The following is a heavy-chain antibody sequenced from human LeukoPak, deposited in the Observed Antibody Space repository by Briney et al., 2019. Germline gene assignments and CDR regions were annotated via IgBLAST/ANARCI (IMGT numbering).Heavy chain of an antibody. V-gene: IGHV3-30*02. J-gene: IGHJ5*02. CDR2: IRYDGTNN. CDR3: ARDRNYYGSGSYHLWFDP. Sequence: TGGSLRLSCAASGFIFSSYGMHWVRQAPGKGLEWVAFIRYDGTNNFYADSVKGRFTISRDNSKNTLYLQMNSLRAEDTAVYYCARDRNYYGSGSYHLWFDPWGQGTLVTVSS. CDR1: GFIFSSYG. D-gene: IGHD3-10*01.